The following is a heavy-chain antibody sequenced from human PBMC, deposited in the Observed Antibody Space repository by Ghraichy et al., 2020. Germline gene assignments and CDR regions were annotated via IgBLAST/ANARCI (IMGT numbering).Heavy chain of an antibody. J-gene: IGHJ5*02. D-gene: IGHD3-3*01. CDR1: GFTFKSYN. CDR2: IWYDGSVN. Sequence: GGSLRLSCAASGFTFKSYNMAWVRQAPGKGLEWVALIWYDGSVNFYVESVTGRFNISRDNSEKKVFLQMSSLRVEDTAVYFCAKCRPSGPLETWGQGTLVTVSS. CDR3: AKCRPSGPLET. V-gene: IGHV3-33*03.